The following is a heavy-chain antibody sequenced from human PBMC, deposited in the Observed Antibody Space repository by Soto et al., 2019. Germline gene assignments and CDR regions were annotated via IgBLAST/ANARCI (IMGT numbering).Heavy chain of an antibody. J-gene: IGHJ4*02. Sequence: SGGSLRLSCAASGFTFSDYGMHWVRQAPGKGLEWVAVISYDGSNKYYAGSVKGRFTISRDNSKNTMSLQMNSLRAEDTAIYYCAKDHCTSTTCYAYADYWGLGTLV. V-gene: IGHV3-30*18. CDR3: AKDHCTSTTCYAYADY. CDR2: ISYDGSNK. D-gene: IGHD2-2*01. CDR1: GFTFSDYG.